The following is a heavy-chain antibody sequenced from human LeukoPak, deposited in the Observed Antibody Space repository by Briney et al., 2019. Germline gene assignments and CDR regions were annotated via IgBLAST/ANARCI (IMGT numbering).Heavy chain of an antibody. Sequence: PGGSLRLSCAASGFTFSSYAMHWVRQAPGKGLEWVAVISYDGSNKYYADSVKGRFTISRDNSKNTLYLQMSSLRVEDTAVYYCARAAYDSGSYIVNHDYWGQGTLVTVSS. J-gene: IGHJ4*02. CDR1: GFTFSSYA. V-gene: IGHV3-30*14. CDR2: ISYDGSNK. D-gene: IGHD3-22*01. CDR3: ARAAYDSGSYIVNHDY.